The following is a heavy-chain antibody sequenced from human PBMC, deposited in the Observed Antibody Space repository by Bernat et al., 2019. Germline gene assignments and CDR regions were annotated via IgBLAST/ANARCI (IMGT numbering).Heavy chain of an antibody. D-gene: IGHD3-10*02. CDR1: GFTFRNFD. CDR2: IGVRGDT. J-gene: IGHJ3*02. Sequence: EVQLVESGGALVQPGVSLRLSCAASGFTFRNFDMHWVRQATGKGLEWVAGIGVRGDTYHPESVKGRFTVSRENAKNSVYLQMNSLRAGDTAVYYCARESMLRGSYDAFDIWGQGTVVTVSS. V-gene: IGHV3-13*01. CDR3: ARESMLRGSYDAFDI.